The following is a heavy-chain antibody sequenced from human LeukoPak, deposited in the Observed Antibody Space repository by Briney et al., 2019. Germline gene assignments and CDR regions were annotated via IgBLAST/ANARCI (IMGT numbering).Heavy chain of an antibody. V-gene: IGHV3-21*01. CDR1: GFTFSSYS. CDR3: ARGLETSGMIVVVTHDAFDI. Sequence: PGGSLRLSCAASGFTFSSYSMNWVRRAPGKGLEWVSSISSSSSYIYYADSVKGRFTISRDNAKNSLYLQMNSLRAEDTAVYYCARGLETSGMIVVVTHDAFDIWGQGTMVTVSS. CDR2: ISSSSSYI. D-gene: IGHD3-22*01. J-gene: IGHJ3*02.